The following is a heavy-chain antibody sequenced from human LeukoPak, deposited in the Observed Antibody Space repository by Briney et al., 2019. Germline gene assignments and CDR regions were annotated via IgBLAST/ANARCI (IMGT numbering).Heavy chain of an antibody. Sequence: HPGGSLRLSCAASGFSFSSDAMSWGRDAPGKGLEWGSGISVSGGSTYYADPVKGRFTISRDNSKNTLYLQMNSLRAEDTAVYYCAKLDTDYYYGMDVWGQGTTVTVSS. CDR2: ISVSGGST. CDR1: GFSFSSDA. V-gene: IGHV3-23*01. CDR3: AKLDTDYYYGMDV. J-gene: IGHJ6*02. D-gene: IGHD5-18*01.